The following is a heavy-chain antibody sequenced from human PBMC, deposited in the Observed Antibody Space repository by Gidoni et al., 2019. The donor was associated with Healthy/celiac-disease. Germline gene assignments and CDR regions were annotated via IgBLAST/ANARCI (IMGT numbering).Heavy chain of an antibody. CDR3: ARDPAARLLYGMDV. J-gene: IGHJ6*02. V-gene: IGHV1-2*06. CDR1: GYTFTGYY. D-gene: IGHD6-6*01. Sequence: QVQLVQSGAEVKKPGASVKVSCKASGYTFTGYYMHLVRQAPGQGLEWMGRSNPNSGGTNYAQKFQGRVTMTRDTSISTAYMELSRLRSDDTAVYYCARDPAARLLYGMDVWGQGTTVTVSS. CDR2: SNPNSGGT.